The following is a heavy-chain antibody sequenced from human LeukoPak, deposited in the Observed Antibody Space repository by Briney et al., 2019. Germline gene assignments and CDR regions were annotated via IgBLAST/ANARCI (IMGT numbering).Heavy chain of an antibody. J-gene: IGHJ4*02. CDR3: ARRRMRGTTRYFDY. V-gene: IGHV4-39*01. CDR1: GGSISSSSYY. Sequence: SETLSLTCTVSGGSISSSSYYWGWIRQPPGKGLEWIGSIYYSGSTYYNPSLKSRVTISVDTSKNQFSLKLSSVTAADTAVYYCARRRMRGTTRYFDYWGQGTLVTVSS. CDR2: IYYSGST. D-gene: IGHD4-11*01.